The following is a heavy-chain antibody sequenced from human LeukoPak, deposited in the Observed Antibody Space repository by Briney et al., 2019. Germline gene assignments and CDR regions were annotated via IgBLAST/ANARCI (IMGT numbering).Heavy chain of an antibody. J-gene: IGHJ5*02. CDR3: ARPHCSSTDCHPPEWFDP. CDR1: GYTFTNYD. Sequence: ASVRVSCKTSGYTFTNYDINWVRQATGQGLECMGWMNPNSGNTGYAQKFQGRVTMTRNTSISTAYMELSSLRSEDTAVYYRARPHCSSTDCHPPEWFDPWGQGTLVTVSS. D-gene: IGHD2-2*01. CDR2: MNPNSGNT. V-gene: IGHV1-8*01.